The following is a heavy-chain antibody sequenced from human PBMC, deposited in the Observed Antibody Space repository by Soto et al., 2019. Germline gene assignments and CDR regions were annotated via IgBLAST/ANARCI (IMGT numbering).Heavy chain of an antibody. CDR1: GYTFTSYG. CDR3: ARDEGYKWNYGGSWFDP. Sequence: QVQLVQSGAEVKKPGASVKVSCKASGYTFTSYGISWVRQAPGQGLEWMGWISAYNGNTNYAEKLQGRVTMTTDTSTSTAYMELRSLRSDDTAVYYCARDEGYKWNYGGSWFDPWGQGTLVTVSS. J-gene: IGHJ5*02. V-gene: IGHV1-18*01. CDR2: ISAYNGNT. D-gene: IGHD1-7*01.